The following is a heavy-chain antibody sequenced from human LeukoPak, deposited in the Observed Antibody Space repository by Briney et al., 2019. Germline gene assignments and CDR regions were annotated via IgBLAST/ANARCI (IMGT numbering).Heavy chain of an antibody. CDR3: ATHAGCGWYSEFEY. CDR1: LVAPSAVV. CDR2: ISGSGGGT. V-gene: IGHV3-23*01. D-gene: IGHD6-19*01. Sequence: ARGSLSPSPAPSLVAPSAVVISSVRQAPRNGLEWVSGISGSGGGTFYAASVKGRFTVSRHKPKSKLYLKLDSVTAEDTAVYYCATHAGCGWYSEFEYWGPGTLVTVSS. J-gene: IGHJ4*02.